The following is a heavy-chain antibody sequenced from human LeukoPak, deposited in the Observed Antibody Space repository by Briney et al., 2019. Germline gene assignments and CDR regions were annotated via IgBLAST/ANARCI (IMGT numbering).Heavy chain of an antibody. CDR1: GGSISSYY. Sequence: SETLSLTCTVSGGSISSYYWSWIRQPPGKGLEWIGYVYYSGSTNYNPSLKSRVTISVDTSKNQFSLKLSSVTAADTAVYYCARDGPLWFGEFTTYGMDVWGQGTTVTVSS. V-gene: IGHV4-59*08. J-gene: IGHJ6*02. D-gene: IGHD3-10*01. CDR2: VYYSGST. CDR3: ARDGPLWFGEFTTYGMDV.